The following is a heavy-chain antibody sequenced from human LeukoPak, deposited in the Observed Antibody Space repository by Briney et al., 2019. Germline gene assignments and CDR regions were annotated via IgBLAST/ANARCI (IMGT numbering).Heavy chain of an antibody. Sequence: PSETLSLTCAVYGGSFSGYYWSWIRQPPGKGLEWVGEVYHSGSTNYIPSLKSRVTISVDTSKNQFSLKLSSVTAADTAVYYCARGPGNYDFWSGYYKSYYYYYMDVWGKGTTVTVSS. J-gene: IGHJ6*03. V-gene: IGHV4-34*01. CDR3: ARGPGNYDFWSGYYKSYYYYYMDV. D-gene: IGHD3-3*01. CDR1: GGSFSGYY. CDR2: VYHSGST.